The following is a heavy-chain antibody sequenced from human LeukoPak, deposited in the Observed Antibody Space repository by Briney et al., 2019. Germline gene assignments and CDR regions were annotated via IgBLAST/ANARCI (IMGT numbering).Heavy chain of an antibody. Sequence: GGSLRLSCKASGFTFNSYAMSWVRQAPGMRLEWVSAISTSGDSTYYRDSVKGRFTISRDNSKNTLFLQMNSLAAEDTAIYFCAKRRQSGIGSLYYFDSWGQGTLVTVSS. CDR3: AKRRQSGIGSLYYFDS. CDR1: GFTFNSYA. CDR2: ISTSGDST. J-gene: IGHJ4*02. D-gene: IGHD1-14*01. V-gene: IGHV3-23*01.